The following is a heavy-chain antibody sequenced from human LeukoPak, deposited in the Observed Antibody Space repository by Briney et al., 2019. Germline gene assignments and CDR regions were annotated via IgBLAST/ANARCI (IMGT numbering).Heavy chain of an antibody. D-gene: IGHD4-23*01. J-gene: IGHJ4*02. Sequence: SETLSLTCTVSGGSIRSSTYYWAWIRQPPGKGLEWIGEINHSGSTNYNPSPKSRVTISVDTSKNQFSLKLSSVTAADTAVYYCARQGPGYGGRFDYWGQGTLVTVSS. CDR3: ARQGPGYGGRFDY. CDR1: GGSIRSSTYY. V-gene: IGHV4-39*01. CDR2: INHSGST.